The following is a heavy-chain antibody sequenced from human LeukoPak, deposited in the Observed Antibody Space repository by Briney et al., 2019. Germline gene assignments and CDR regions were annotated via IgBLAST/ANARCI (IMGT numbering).Heavy chain of an antibody. Sequence: ETLSLTCTVSGGSISSRSYYWGWIRQPPGKEREWIGSIYYSGETHYNPSLHSRVVMSVDTSNNHFSLKLASVTAPDTAVYYCARTVGTHRFDYWGQGTLVTVSS. J-gene: IGHJ4*02. CDR1: GGSISSRSYY. D-gene: IGHD4-23*01. CDR2: IYYSGET. CDR3: ARTVGTHRFDY. V-gene: IGHV4-39*02.